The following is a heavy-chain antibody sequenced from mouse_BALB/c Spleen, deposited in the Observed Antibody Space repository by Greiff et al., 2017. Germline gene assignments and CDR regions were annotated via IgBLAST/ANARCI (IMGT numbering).Heavy chain of an antibody. D-gene: IGHD1-1*01. V-gene: IGHV3-6*02. Sequence: EVKLQESGPGLVKPSQSLSLTCSVTGYSITSGYYWNWIRQFPGNKLEWMGYISYDGSNNYNPSLKNRISITRDTSKNQFFLKLNSVTTEDTATYYCARDDPTLLDYWGQGTSVTVSS. J-gene: IGHJ4*01. CDR1: GYSITSGYY. CDR3: ARDDPTLLDY. CDR2: ISYDGSN.